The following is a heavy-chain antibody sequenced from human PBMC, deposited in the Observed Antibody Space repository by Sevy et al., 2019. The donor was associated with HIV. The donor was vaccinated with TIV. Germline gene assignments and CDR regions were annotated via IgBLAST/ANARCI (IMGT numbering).Heavy chain of an antibody. D-gene: IGHD1-26*01. Sequence: SETLSLTCTVSGGSISSGGYYWSWIRQHPGKGLEWIGYISYSGSTNYKPSLKSRVTISVDTSKNQFSLKLSSVTAADTAVYYCARATNLNVFDFWGQGTMVTVSS. J-gene: IGHJ3*01. CDR2: ISYSGST. CDR1: GGSISSGGYY. CDR3: ARATNLNVFDF. V-gene: IGHV4-31*03.